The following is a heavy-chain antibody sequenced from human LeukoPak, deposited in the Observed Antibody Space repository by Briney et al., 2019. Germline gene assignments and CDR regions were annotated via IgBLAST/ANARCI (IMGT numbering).Heavy chain of an antibody. J-gene: IGHJ4*02. CDR2: ISYDGTNK. Sequence: PGGSLRLSCAASRFTFSSYGMHWVRQAPGKGLEWVAVISYDGTNKYYADSVKGRFTISRDNSKNTLFLQMNSLRPEVTAVYYCAKGPNSGYHCIDYWGQGTLVTVSS. D-gene: IGHD5-12*01. CDR1: RFTFSSYG. CDR3: AKGPNSGYHCIDY. V-gene: IGHV3-30*18.